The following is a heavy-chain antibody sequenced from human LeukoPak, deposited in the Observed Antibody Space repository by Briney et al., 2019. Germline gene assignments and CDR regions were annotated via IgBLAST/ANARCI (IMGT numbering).Heavy chain of an antibody. Sequence: GGSLRLSCAASGFTFSSYEMNWVRQAPGKGLEWVSYISSSGSTIYYADSVKGRFTISRDNAKNSLYLQMNSLRAEDTAVYYCARGLNYYGSGSYGVWGKGTTVTISS. CDR1: GFTFSSYE. V-gene: IGHV3-48*03. D-gene: IGHD3-10*01. CDR3: ARGLNYYGSGSYGV. J-gene: IGHJ6*04. CDR2: ISSSGSTI.